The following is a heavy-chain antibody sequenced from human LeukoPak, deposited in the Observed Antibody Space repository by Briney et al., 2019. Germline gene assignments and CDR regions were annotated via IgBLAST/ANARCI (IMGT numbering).Heavy chain of an antibody. D-gene: IGHD3-22*01. CDR2: IIPILGIA. J-gene: IGHJ4*02. Sequence: ASVKVSCKASGGTFSSYAISWVRQAPGQGLEWMGRIIPILGIANYAQKFQGRVTITADKSTSTAYMELSSLRSEDTAAYYCARASHYYDSSGYPIDYWGQGTLVTVSS. V-gene: IGHV1-69*04. CDR1: GGTFSSYA. CDR3: ARASHYYDSSGYPIDY.